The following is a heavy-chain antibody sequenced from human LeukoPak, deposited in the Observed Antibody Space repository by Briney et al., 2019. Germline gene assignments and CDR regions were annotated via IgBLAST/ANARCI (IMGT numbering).Heavy chain of an antibody. CDR3: ARGAFRLAFDI. J-gene: IGHJ3*02. D-gene: IGHD2/OR15-2a*01. Sequence: SETLSLTCTVSGGSISSYYWSWIRQPPGKGLEWIGYIYYSGSTNYNPSLKSRVTISVDTSKNQFSLKLSSVTAADTAVYYCARGAFRLAFDIWGQGTVVTVSS. CDR2: IYYSGST. V-gene: IGHV4-59*01. CDR1: GGSISSYY.